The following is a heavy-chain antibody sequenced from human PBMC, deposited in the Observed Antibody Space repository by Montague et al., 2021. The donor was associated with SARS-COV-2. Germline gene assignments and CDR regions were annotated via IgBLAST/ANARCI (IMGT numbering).Heavy chain of an antibody. Sequence: SLRLSCAASGFDFFNFDMAWVRQAPERGLEWISDISSSGATILYADPLKGRFTISRDNIQKSLYLQMNSLRAEGTAVYYCATNKYCTLHDCLHGRHYFDHWGQGTLVTVSS. CDR1: GFDFFNFD. CDR3: ATNKYCTLHDCLHGRHYFDH. D-gene: IGHD2-8*01. V-gene: IGHV3-48*03. CDR2: ISSSGATI. J-gene: IGHJ4*02.